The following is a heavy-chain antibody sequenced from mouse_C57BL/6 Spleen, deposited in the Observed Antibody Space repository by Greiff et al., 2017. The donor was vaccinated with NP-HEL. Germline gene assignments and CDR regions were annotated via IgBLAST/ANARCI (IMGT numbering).Heavy chain of an antibody. CDR3: ARSGKVGAYALDY. V-gene: IGHV1-18*01. CDR2: INPNNGGT. CDR1: GYTFTDYN. Sequence: EVQLQQSGPELVKPGASVKISCKASGYTFTDYNMDWVKQSHGKSLEWIGDINPNNGGTNYNQKFKGKATLTVDKSSSTAYMELRSLTSEDPAVYYCARSGKVGAYALDYWGQGTSLTVSS. J-gene: IGHJ2*02. D-gene: IGHD6-5*01.